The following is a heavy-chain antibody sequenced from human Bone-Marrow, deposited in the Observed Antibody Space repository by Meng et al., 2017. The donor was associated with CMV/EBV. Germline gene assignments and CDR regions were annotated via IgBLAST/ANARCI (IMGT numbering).Heavy chain of an antibody. CDR3: ARASPLSGSFA. J-gene: IGHJ5*02. V-gene: IGHV4-39*07. Sequence: GSLRLSCTVSGGSISSSSYYWGWIRQPPGKGLEWIGSIYYSGSTHYNPSLKSRVTISVDTSKNQFSLKLSSVTAADTAVYYCARASPLSGSFAWGQGTLVTVSS. D-gene: IGHD3-10*01. CDR2: IYYSGST. CDR1: GGSISSSSYY.